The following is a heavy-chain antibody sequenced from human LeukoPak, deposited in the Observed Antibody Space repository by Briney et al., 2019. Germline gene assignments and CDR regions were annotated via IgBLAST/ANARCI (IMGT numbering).Heavy chain of an antibody. V-gene: IGHV1-2*04. CDR3: ARDRARWCSSTSCYSVGFDY. J-gene: IGHJ4*02. CDR1: GSTFTGYY. CDR2: INTNSGGT. Sequence: GASVKLSCKASGSTFTGYYMHMMRHAPGQGLERMGWINTNSGGTNYAQKFQGWVTMTSDTSISTAYMELSRLRSDDTDVYYCARDRARWCSSTSCYSVGFDYWGQGTLVTVSS. D-gene: IGHD2-2*01.